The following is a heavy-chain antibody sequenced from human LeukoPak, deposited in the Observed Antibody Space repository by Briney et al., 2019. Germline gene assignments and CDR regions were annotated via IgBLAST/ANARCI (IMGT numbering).Heavy chain of an antibody. CDR3: ARDFQITLVRGVIRYFDY. D-gene: IGHD3-10*01. V-gene: IGHV4-59*01. J-gene: IGHJ4*02. Sequence: KPSETLSLTCTVSDGSISSYYWSWIRQPPGKGLEWIGYNYYSGSTNYNPPLKSRVTISVDTSKNQFSLRLSSVTAADTAVYHCARDFQITLVRGVIRYFDYWGQGTLVTVSS. CDR1: DGSISSYY. CDR2: NYYSGST.